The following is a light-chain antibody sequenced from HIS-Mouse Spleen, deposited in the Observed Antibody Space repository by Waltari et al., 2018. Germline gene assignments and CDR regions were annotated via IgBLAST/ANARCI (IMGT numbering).Light chain of an antibody. CDR2: AAS. V-gene: IGKV1-39*01. Sequence: DIQMTQSPSSLSASVGDRVTITCRASQSISSYLNWYQQKPGKAPKLLIYAASSLQSGVPSRLSGSGSGTDFTLTISSLQPEDFATYYCQQSYSTPFGQGTRLEIK. J-gene: IGKJ5*01. CDR3: QQSYSTP. CDR1: QSISSY.